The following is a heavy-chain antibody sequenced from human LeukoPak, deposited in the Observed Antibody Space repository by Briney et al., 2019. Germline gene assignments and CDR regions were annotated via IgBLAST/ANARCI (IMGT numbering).Heavy chain of an antibody. CDR3: ARGILYYDFWSGYYRTHGLDY. CDR1: GGSFSGYY. CDR2: INHSGST. D-gene: IGHD3-3*01. Sequence: SETLSLTCAVYGGSFSGYYWSWIRQPPGKGLEWIGEINHSGSTNYNPSLKSRVTISVDTSKNQFSLKLSSVTAADTAVYYCARGILYYDFWSGYYRTHGLDYWGQGTLVTVSS. J-gene: IGHJ4*02. V-gene: IGHV4-34*01.